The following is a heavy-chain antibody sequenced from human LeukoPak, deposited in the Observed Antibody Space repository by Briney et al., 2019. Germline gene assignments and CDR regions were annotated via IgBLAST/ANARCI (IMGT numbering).Heavy chain of an antibody. J-gene: IGHJ4*02. V-gene: IGHV3-11*01. CDR2: ISSSGSTI. D-gene: IGHD1-26*01. CDR1: GFTFSDYH. Sequence: GGSLRLSCAASGFTFSDYHMSWFRQAPGKGLEWVSYISSSGSTIYYADSVKGRFTISRDNAKNSLYLQMNSLRAEDTAVYYCASNSGSYYVVPYYFDYWGQGTLVTVSS. CDR3: ASNSGSYYVVPYYFDY.